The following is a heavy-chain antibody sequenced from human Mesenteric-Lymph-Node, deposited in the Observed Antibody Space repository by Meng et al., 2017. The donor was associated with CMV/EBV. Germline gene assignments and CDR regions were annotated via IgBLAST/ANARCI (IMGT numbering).Heavy chain of an antibody. CDR2: VNGDGSET. CDR3: AREDLVLDTAMVWVYYYYGMDV. V-gene: IGHV3-7*01. CDR1: GFTFSNYW. Sequence: GGSLRLSCAASGFTFSNYWMTWVRQAPGEGLEWVANVNGDGSETGHVDSVKGRFTISRDNAKNSLYLQMNSLRAEDTAVYYCAREDLVLDTAMVWVYYYYGMDVWGQGTTVTVSS. D-gene: IGHD5-18*01. J-gene: IGHJ6*02.